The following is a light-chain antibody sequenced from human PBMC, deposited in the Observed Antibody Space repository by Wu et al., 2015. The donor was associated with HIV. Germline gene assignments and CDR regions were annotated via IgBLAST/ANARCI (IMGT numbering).Light chain of an antibody. V-gene: IGKV3-20*01. CDR2: GAS. CDR3: QQCGSSPGHT. CDR1: QSVTGSY. J-gene: IGKJ4*01. Sequence: EIVLTQSPGTLSLSPGERATLSCRASQSVTGSYLAWYQQKPGQAPRLLIYGASSRATGIPDRFSGSGSGTDFTLTISRLEPEDFAVYYCQQCGSSPGHTFGGGTEAGDQ.